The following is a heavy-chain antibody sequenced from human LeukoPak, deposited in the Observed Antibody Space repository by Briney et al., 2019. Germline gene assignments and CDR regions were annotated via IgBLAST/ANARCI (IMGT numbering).Heavy chain of an antibody. CDR3: AKKGGTIYYYYGMDV. CDR2: ISGSGGST. J-gene: IGHJ6*02. V-gene: IGHV3-23*01. CDR1: GFTFSSYA. D-gene: IGHD4/OR15-4a*01. Sequence: PWGSLRLSCAASGFTFSSYAMSWVRQAPGKGLEWVSAISGSGGSTYYADSVKGRFTISRDNSKNTLYLQMNSLRAEDTAVYYCAKKGGTIYYYYGMDVWGQGTTVTVSS.